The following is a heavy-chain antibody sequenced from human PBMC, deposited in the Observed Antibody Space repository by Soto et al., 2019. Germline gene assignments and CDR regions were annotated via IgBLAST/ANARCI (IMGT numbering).Heavy chain of an antibody. V-gene: IGHV4-30-4*01. Sequence: QVQLQESGPGLVKPSQTLSLTCTVSGGSISSGDYYWSWIRQPPGKGLEWIGYIYYSGSTYYNPSPKSRVTISVDTSQNRFSLKLSAVTAADTAVYYCARAGSSIATRPFDYWGQGTLVTVSS. D-gene: IGHD6-6*01. CDR3: ARAGSSIATRPFDY. CDR2: IYYSGST. J-gene: IGHJ4*02. CDR1: GGSISSGDYY.